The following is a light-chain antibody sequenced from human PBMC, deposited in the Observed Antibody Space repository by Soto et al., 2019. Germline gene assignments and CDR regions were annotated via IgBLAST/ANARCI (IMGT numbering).Light chain of an antibody. CDR2: AVS. CDR3: LQDYTFPLS. CDR1: QGIGND. V-gene: IGKV1-6*01. Sequence: AIQMTQSPSSLSASVGDRVTITCRASQGIGNDLAWDQQRPWKAPKLLIYAVSSLQSGVPSTFSGTGSATDFALTISSLPPGDFATYYCLQDYTFPLSFGGGTKVEIK. J-gene: IGKJ4*01.